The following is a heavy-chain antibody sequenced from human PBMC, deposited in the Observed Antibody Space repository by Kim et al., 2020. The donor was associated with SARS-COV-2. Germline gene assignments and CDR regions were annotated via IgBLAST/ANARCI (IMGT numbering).Heavy chain of an antibody. CDR3: ASLSNYVDY. D-gene: IGHD2-2*01. J-gene: IGHJ4*02. V-gene: IGHV4-59*08. CDR1: GGSISSYY. Sequence: SETLSLTCTVSGGSISSYYWSWIRQPPGKGLEWIGYIYYSGSTNYNPSLKSRVTISVDTSKNQFSLKLSSVTAADTAVYYCASLSNYVDYWGQGTLVTVSS. CDR2: IYYSGST.